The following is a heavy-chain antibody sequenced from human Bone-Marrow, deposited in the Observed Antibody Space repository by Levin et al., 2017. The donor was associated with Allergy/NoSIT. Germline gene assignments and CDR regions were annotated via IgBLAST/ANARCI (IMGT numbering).Heavy chain of an antibody. CDR2: IIPIFGTA. D-gene: IGHD4-17*01. V-gene: IGHV1-69*13. CDR3: ARDEIGDGDYVHGAFDI. CDR1: GGTFSSYA. Sequence: ASVKVSCKASGGTFSSYAISWVRQAPGQGLEWMGGIIPIFGTANYAQKFQGRVTITADESTSTAYMELSSLRSEDTAVYYCARDEIGDGDYVHGAFDIWGQGTMVTVSS. J-gene: IGHJ3*02.